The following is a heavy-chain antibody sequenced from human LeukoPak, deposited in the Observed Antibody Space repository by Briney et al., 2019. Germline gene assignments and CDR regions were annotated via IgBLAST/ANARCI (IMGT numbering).Heavy chain of an antibody. Sequence: GGSLRLSCAASGFTFSSYGMHWVRQAPGKGLEWVAFIRYDGSNKYYADSVKGRFTISRDNSKNTLYLQMNSLRAEDTAVYYCARDPGSSSDYWGQGTLVTVSS. D-gene: IGHD6-6*01. V-gene: IGHV3-30*02. CDR2: IRYDGSNK. J-gene: IGHJ4*02. CDR1: GFTFSSYG. CDR3: ARDPGSSSDY.